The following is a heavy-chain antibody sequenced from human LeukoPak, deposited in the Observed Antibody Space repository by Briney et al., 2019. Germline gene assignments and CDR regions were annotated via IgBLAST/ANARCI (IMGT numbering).Heavy chain of an antibody. J-gene: IGHJ4*02. CDR1: GFTFSSYW. V-gene: IGHV3-7*01. D-gene: IGHD6-19*01. Sequence: GGSLRLSCAASGFTFSSYWMSSVRQAPGKGLEWVANIKQDGSEKYYVDSVKGRFTISRDNAKNSLYLQMNSLRAEDTAVYYCASRGPGIAVAGDGYWGQGTLVTVSS. CDR3: ASRGPGIAVAGDGY. CDR2: IKQDGSEK.